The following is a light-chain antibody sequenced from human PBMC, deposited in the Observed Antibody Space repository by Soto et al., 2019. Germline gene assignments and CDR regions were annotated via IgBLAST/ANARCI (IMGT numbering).Light chain of an antibody. CDR1: NSDVGAYSY. J-gene: IGLJ1*01. CDR3: CSYAGRYTPYV. Sequence: QSALTQPASVSGSPGQSITISCTGTNSDVGAYSYVSWYQQYPGKAPKLLIYDVGARPSGVSNRFSGSKSGNTASLTISGLQAEDEADYFCCSYAGRYTPYVFGTGTKLTVL. CDR2: DVG. V-gene: IGLV2-14*03.